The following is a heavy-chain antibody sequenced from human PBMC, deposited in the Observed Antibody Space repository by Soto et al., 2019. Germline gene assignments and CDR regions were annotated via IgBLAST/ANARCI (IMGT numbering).Heavy chain of an antibody. CDR1: GFTLSSHW. J-gene: IGHJ6*03. CDR2: INTDGRST. V-gene: IGHV3-74*01. D-gene: IGHD2-2*01. Sequence: EVQLVESGGGVVQAGGSLRLSCAASGFTLSSHWMHWVRLAPGKGLVWVSHINTDGRSTTYADSVRGRFTISRDNAKNTVYLQMNSLRAEDTAVYYCTRRSVPAATVYHMDVWGTGTTVTVFS. CDR3: TRRSVPAATVYHMDV.